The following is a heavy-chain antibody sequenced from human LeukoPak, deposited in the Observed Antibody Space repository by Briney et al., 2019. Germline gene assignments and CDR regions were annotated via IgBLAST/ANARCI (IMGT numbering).Heavy chain of an antibody. Sequence: PSQTLSLTCTVSGGSISSGGYSWSWIRQHPGQGLEWIGYIYYSGSTYYNPSLKSRVTISVDTSKNQFSLKLSSVTAADTAVYYCARGLFTGYSSSWYDYWGQGTLVTVSS. J-gene: IGHJ4*02. CDR2: IYYSGST. V-gene: IGHV4-31*03. CDR3: ARGLFTGYSSSWYDY. CDR1: GGSISSGGYS. D-gene: IGHD6-13*01.